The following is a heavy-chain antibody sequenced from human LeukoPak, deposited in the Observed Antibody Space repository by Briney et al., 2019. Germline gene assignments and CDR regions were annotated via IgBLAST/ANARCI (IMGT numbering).Heavy chain of an antibody. CDR2: IYYTGSTNYNPSLSGST. Sequence: SETLSLTCTVSGGSISSYYWSWIRQPPGKGLEWIGYIYYTGSTNYNPSLSGSTNYNPSLKSRVTISVDTSKNQFFLKLSSVTAADTAVYYCASAYYYGSGSYFDYWGQGTLVTVSS. V-gene: IGHV4-59*01. D-gene: IGHD3-10*01. J-gene: IGHJ4*02. CDR3: ASAYYYGSGSYFDY. CDR1: GGSISSYY.